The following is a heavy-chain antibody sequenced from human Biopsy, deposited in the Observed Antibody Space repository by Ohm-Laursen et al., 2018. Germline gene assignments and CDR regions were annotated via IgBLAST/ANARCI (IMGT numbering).Heavy chain of an antibody. D-gene: IGHD3/OR15-3a*01. CDR1: GDSIRNYY. J-gene: IGHJ3*02. CDR2: IYPGGGT. CDR3: ARGTGKYYVYGAFDI. Sequence: SDTLSLTCTVSGDSIRNYYWSWIRQAAGKGLEWIGRIYPGGGTIYNPSLKSRVTMSVDTSKNQFSLKLRSVTAADTAVYYCARGTGKYYVYGAFDIWGQGTMVTVSS. V-gene: IGHV4-4*07.